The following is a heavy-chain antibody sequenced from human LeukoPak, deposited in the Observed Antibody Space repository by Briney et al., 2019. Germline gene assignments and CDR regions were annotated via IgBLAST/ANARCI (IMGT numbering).Heavy chain of an antibody. CDR3: ARVLRAPAAYFDY. V-gene: IGHV4-59*01. Sequence: SETLSLTCAVYGGSFSGYYWSWIRQPPGKGLEWIGYIYYSGSTNYNPSLKSRVTISVDTSKNQFSLKLSSVTAADTAVYYCARVLRAPAAYFDYWGQGTLVTVSS. CDR1: GGSFSGYY. D-gene: IGHD2-2*01. J-gene: IGHJ4*02. CDR2: IYYSGST.